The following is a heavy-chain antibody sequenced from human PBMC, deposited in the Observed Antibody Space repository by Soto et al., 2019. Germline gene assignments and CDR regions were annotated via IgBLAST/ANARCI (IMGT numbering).Heavy chain of an antibody. D-gene: IGHD5-12*01. J-gene: IGHJ4*02. CDR3: TRHRGYSSGYWGQDF. CDR1: GGAFGSYA. CDR2: IIPMFETT. V-gene: IGHV1-69*01. Sequence: QVQLVQSGAEVKKPGSSVKVSCKASGGAFGSYAINWLRQAPGQGLEWMGGIIPMFETTNYAQRFQGRVTVTADESTSTVYLELNRLRSEDTGMYYCTRHRGYSSGYWGQDFWGQGTLVTVSS.